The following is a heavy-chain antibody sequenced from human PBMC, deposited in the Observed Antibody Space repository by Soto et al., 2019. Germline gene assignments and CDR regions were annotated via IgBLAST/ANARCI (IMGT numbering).Heavy chain of an antibody. Sequence: QVQLVQSGAEVKKPGASVKVSCKASGYTFTSYGISWVRQAPGQGLEWMGWISAYNGNTNYAQKRQGRVTMTTDTSTSTADMELRSLRADDTAVYYCARDRFDVGATNWFDPWGQGTLVTVSS. D-gene: IGHD1-26*01. J-gene: IGHJ5*02. CDR1: GYTFTSYG. CDR2: ISAYNGNT. V-gene: IGHV1-18*01. CDR3: ARDRFDVGATNWFDP.